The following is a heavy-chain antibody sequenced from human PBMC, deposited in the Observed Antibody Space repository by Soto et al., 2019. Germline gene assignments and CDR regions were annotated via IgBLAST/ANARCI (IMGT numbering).Heavy chain of an antibody. D-gene: IGHD3-3*01. CDR1: GGSISTYY. J-gene: IGHJ5*02. CDR3: ARGRMYQLYSPSTIFGVVTPNWFDP. CDR2: IYYTGNT. V-gene: IGHV4-59*12. Sequence: SETLSLTCTVTGGSISTYYWSWIRQPPGKGLEWIGHIYYTGNTNYNPSLKGRVTISVDTSKNQFSLKLSSVTAADTAVYYCARGRMYQLYSPSTIFGVVTPNWFDPWGQGTLVTVSS.